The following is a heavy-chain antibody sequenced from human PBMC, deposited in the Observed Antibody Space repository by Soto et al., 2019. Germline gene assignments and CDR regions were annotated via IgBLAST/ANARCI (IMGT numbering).Heavy chain of an antibody. CDR2: IIPIFGTA. D-gene: IGHD3-10*01. CDR3: ARDWVVRSLFDI. CDR1: VGSFSGYA. Sequence: SVKVSCKASVGSFSGYAISWVRQAPGQGLEWMGGIIPIFGTANYAQKFQGRVTITADESTSTAYMELSSLRSEDTAVYYCARDWVVRSLFDIWGQGTMVTVSS. J-gene: IGHJ3*02. V-gene: IGHV1-69*13.